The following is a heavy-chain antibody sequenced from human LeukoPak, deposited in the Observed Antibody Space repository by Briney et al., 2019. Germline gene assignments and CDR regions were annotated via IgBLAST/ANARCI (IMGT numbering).Heavy chain of an antibody. D-gene: IGHD3-22*01. Sequence: GGSLRLSCAASGFTFTSYWMSWVRQAPGKGLEWVANIKQDGSEKYYVDSVKGRFTISRDNAKNSLYLQMNSLIAEDTAVYYCARAHTTYDSSGYYYVDWFDPWGQGTLVTVSS. CDR3: ARAHTTYDSSGYYYVDWFDP. V-gene: IGHV3-7*01. CDR2: IKQDGSEK. CDR1: GFTFTSYW. J-gene: IGHJ5*02.